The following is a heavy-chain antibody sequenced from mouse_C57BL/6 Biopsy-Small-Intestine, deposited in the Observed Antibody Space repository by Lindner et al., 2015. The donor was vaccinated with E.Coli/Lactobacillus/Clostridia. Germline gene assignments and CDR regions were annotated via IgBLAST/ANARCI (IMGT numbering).Heavy chain of an antibody. CDR3: ATGFDY. V-gene: IGHV5-17*01. Sequence: VQLQEVWGGLVKPGGSLKLSCAASGFTFSDYGMHWVRQAPEKGLEWVAYINPGSSTIYYADTVKGRFTISRDNAKNTLFLQMTSLRSEDTAIYYCATGFDYWGQGTTLTVSS. J-gene: IGHJ2*01. CDR1: GFTFSDYG. CDR2: INPGSSTI.